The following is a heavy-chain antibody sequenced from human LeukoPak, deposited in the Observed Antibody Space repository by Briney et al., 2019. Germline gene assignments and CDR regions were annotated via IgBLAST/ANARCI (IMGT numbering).Heavy chain of an antibody. D-gene: IGHD1-26*01. V-gene: IGHV3-53*01. Sequence: GGSLRLSCAASGFVVSSNYLAWVRQAPGEGLEWVSFMYSDNNIYYADSVKGRFTISRDNSKNTFYLQMNSLRVEDTAIYYCARGILGLIPIDYWGQGTLVTVSS. CDR1: GFVVSSNY. J-gene: IGHJ4*02. CDR3: ARGILGLIPIDY. CDR2: MYSDNNI.